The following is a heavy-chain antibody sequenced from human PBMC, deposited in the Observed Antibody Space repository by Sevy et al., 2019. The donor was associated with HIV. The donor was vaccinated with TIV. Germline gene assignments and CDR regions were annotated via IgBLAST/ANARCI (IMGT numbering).Heavy chain of an antibody. V-gene: IGHV3-30*18. J-gene: IGHJ6*02. D-gene: IGHD2-2*01. Sequence: GGSLRLSCAASGFTFSSYGMHWVRQAPGKGLEWVAVISYDGSNKYYADSVKGRFTISRDNSKNTLYLQMNSLRAEDTAVDYCAKDGVVVPAAGNYYYYYGMDVWGQGTTVTVSS. CDR2: ISYDGSNK. CDR1: GFTFSSYG. CDR3: AKDGVVVPAAGNYYYYYGMDV.